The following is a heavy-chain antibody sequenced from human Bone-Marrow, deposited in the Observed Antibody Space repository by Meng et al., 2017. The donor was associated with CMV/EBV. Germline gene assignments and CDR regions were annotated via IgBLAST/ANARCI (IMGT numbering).Heavy chain of an antibody. CDR2: IRYDGGNR. V-gene: IGHV3-30*02. J-gene: IGHJ4*02. CDR3: AKGSSSPYYFDY. D-gene: IGHD6-6*01. Sequence: GESLKIPCVASRFIFSNYGMHWVRQAPGKGLEWVAYIRYDGGNRHYADSVMGRFTISRDNSKNTLSLQMNSLRGEDTAVYYCAKGSSSPYYFDYWGQGTLVTVSS. CDR1: RFIFSNYG.